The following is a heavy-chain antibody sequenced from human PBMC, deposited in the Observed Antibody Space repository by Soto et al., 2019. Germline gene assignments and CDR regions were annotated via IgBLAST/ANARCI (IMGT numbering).Heavy chain of an antibody. CDR2: ISAYNGNT. V-gene: IGHV1-18*01. CDR3: ASRGGYCSSTSCANDAFDI. D-gene: IGHD2-2*01. J-gene: IGHJ3*02. CDR1: GYTFTSYG. Sequence: QVQLVQSGAEVKKPGASVKVSCKASGYTFTSYGISWVRQAPGQGLEWMGWISAYNGNTNYAQKIQGRVTMTTDTSTSTAYMERRSLRSDVTAVYYCASRGGYCSSTSCANDAFDIWGQGTMVTVSS.